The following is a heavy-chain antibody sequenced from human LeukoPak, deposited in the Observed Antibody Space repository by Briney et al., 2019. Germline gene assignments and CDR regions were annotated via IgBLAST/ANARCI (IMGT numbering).Heavy chain of an antibody. D-gene: IGHD5-18*01. CDR1: GFTFSNYE. CDR3: ARVRSGYSHENYFDY. CDR2: ISGSGSTI. J-gene: IGHJ4*02. Sequence: PGGSLRLSCAASGFTFSNYEMNWVGQAPGKRLEWVSYISGSGSTIYYADSVKGRFTISRDNAKDSLYLQMNSLRAEDTAVYYCARVRSGYSHENYFDYWGQGTLVTVSS. V-gene: IGHV3-48*03.